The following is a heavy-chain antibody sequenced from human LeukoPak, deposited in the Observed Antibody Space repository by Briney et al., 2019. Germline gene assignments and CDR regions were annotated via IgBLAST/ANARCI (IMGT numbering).Heavy chain of an antibody. CDR2: ISAYNGNT. D-gene: IGHD2-8*01. CDR1: GYTFTSYG. CDR3: ARDGYSTNGVCYDYYYYGMDV. V-gene: IGHV1-18*01. Sequence: GASVKVSCKASGYTFTSYGISWVRQAPGQGLEWMGWISAYNGNTNYAQKLQGRVTMTTDTSTSTAYMELRSLRSDDTAVYYCARDGYSTNGVCYDYYYYGMDVWGQGTTVTVSS. J-gene: IGHJ6*02.